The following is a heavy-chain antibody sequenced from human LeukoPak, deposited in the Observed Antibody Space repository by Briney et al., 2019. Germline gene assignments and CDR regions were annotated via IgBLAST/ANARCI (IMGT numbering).Heavy chain of an antibody. CDR2: ISYDGSNK. CDR1: GFTFSSYA. Sequence: GGSLRLSCAASGFTFSSYAMHWVRQAPGKGLEWVAVISYDGSNKYYADSVKGRFTISRDNSKNTLYLQMNSLRAEDTAVYYCARADYDYVWGSYQYYFDYWGQGTLVTVSS. D-gene: IGHD3-16*02. V-gene: IGHV3-30-3*01. J-gene: IGHJ4*02. CDR3: ARADYDYVWGSYQYYFDY.